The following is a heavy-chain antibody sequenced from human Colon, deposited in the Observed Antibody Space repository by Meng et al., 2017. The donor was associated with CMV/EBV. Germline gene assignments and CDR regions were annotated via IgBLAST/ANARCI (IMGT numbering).Heavy chain of an antibody. V-gene: IGHV3-74*03. CDR2: INTDGGST. Sequence: GESLKISCAASGFTFNAYWMHWVRQVPGKGLEWVARINTDGGSTKYADSVKGRFTISRNNPKDTVYLQMTSLRADDTAVYYCATTGPQSSSRRPIWGQGTTVTVSS. J-gene: IGHJ6*02. CDR1: GFTFNAYW. CDR3: ATTGPQSSSRRPI. D-gene: IGHD6-13*01.